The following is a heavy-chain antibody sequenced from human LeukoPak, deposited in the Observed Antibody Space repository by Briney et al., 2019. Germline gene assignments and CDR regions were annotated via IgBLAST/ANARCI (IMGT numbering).Heavy chain of an antibody. Sequence: GGSLRLSCAASGFTFGNYAVSWVRQAPGKGLEWVSGISSTGGNTFYADSVKGRFTIARDNSKNSLFLRMNSLRVEDTAVYYCAKAGGSGSGSVTSFWFGMDVWGQGTTVTVSS. V-gene: IGHV3-23*01. D-gene: IGHD3-10*01. CDR3: AKAGGSGSGSVTSFWFGMDV. J-gene: IGHJ6*02. CDR2: ISSTGGNT. CDR1: GFTFGNYA.